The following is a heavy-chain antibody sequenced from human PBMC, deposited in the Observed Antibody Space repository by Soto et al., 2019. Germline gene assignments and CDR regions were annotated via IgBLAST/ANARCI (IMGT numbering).Heavy chain of an antibody. CDR2: ISFDGTHQ. V-gene: IGHV3-30-3*01. CDR3: ARPIPRWSYHYGMDV. Sequence: GGSLRLSCAASEFTCSSYAMHWVRQAPGRGLEWVALISFDGTHQYYADSVKGRFTISRDNSKNILFLQMNSLRPDDSAIYVCARPIPRWSYHYGMDVWGQGATVKVSS. D-gene: IGHD3-3*01. CDR1: EFTCSSYA. J-gene: IGHJ6*01.